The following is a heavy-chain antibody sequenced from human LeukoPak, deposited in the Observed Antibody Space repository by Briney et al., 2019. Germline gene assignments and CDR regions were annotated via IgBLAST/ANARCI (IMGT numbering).Heavy chain of an antibody. Sequence: ASVKVSCTAPGYSFTSYGVTWVRQAPRQGLEWMGWISTYNGHTVYAEKFQGRVTMTTDTSASIVHMELRSLKSDDTAVYYCAGISSGWSETMYYFDYWGQGTLVTVSS. CDR1: GYSFTSYG. V-gene: IGHV1-18*04. CDR2: ISTYNGHT. CDR3: AGISSGWSETMYYFDY. D-gene: IGHD6-19*01. J-gene: IGHJ4*02.